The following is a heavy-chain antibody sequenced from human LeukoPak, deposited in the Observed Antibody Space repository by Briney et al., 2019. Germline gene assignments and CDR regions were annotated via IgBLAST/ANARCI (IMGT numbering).Heavy chain of an antibody. CDR2: IYYREST. D-gene: IGHD5-12*01. Sequence: SETLSLTCTVSGGSISSSSYYWGWIRQPPGKGLEWIGSIYYRESTYYNPSLKSRVTISVDTSKNQFSLKLSSVTAADTAVYYCARHTIRGYDVSTFDYWGQGTLVTVSS. J-gene: IGHJ4*02. CDR1: GGSISSSSYY. CDR3: ARHTIRGYDVSTFDY. V-gene: IGHV4-39*01.